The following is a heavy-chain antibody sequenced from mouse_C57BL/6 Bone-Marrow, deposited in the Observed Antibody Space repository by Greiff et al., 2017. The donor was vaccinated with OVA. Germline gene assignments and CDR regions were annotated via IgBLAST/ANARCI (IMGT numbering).Heavy chain of an antibody. Sequence: QVQLQQSGAELVRPGTSVKMSCKASGYTFTNYWIGWAKQRPGHGLEWIGDIYPGGGYTNYNEKFKGKATLTADKSSSTAYMQFSSLTSEDSALYYCSRWGYYGSRAWFAYWGQGTLVTVSA. CDR2: IYPGGGYT. J-gene: IGHJ3*01. CDR3: SRWGYYGSRAWFAY. V-gene: IGHV1-63*01. D-gene: IGHD1-1*01. CDR1: GYTFTNYW.